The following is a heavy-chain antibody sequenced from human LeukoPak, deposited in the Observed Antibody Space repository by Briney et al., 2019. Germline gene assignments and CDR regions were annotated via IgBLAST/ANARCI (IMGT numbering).Heavy chain of an antibody. CDR3: ARGLERAANFYY. CDR2: ISSSSSYI. D-gene: IGHD1-1*01. CDR1: GFTFSSYS. Sequence: GGSLRLSCAASGFTFSSYSMNWVRQAPGKGLEWVSSISSSSSYIYYADSVKGRFTISRDNATNSLYPQMNSLRAEDTAVYYCARGLERAANFYYWGQGTLVTVSS. V-gene: IGHV3-21*01. J-gene: IGHJ4*02.